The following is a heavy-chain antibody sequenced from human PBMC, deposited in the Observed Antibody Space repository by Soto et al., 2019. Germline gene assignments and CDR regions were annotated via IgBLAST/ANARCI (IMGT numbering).Heavy chain of an antibody. V-gene: IGHV3-11*01. CDR3: ARDARGLVPAAMVYYYYMDV. D-gene: IGHD2-2*01. CDR1: GFTFSDYY. CDR2: ISSSGSTI. J-gene: IGHJ6*03. Sequence: PGGSLRLSCAASGFTFSDYYMSWIRQAPGKGLEGVSYISSSGSTIYYADSVKGRFTISRDNAKNSLYLQMNSLRAEDTAVYYCARDARGLVPAAMVYYYYMDVWGKGTTVTVSS.